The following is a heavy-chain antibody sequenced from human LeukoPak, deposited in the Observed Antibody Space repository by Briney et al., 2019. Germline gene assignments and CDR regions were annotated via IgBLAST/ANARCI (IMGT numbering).Heavy chain of an antibody. D-gene: IGHD3-22*01. CDR1: GFTFSSYW. V-gene: IGHV3-74*01. CDR3: ARTKFRSSGYYD. J-gene: IGHJ4*02. CDR2: INSDGSST. Sequence: GGSLRLSCAASGFTFSSYWMHWVRHAPGKGLVWVSRINSDGSSTSYADSVKGRFTISRDDAKNTLYLQMNSLRAEDTAVYYCARTKFRSSGYYDWGQGTLVTVSS.